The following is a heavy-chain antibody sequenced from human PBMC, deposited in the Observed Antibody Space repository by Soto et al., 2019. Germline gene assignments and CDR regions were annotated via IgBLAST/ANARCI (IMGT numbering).Heavy chain of an antibody. Sequence: EVQLLESGGGLVQPGGSLRLSCAASGFTFFSYAMTWVRQAPGRGLEWVSGISGSGGSTDYADSVKGRFTISRDNSKNTLYLQMNSLRAEDTAVYFCATPIGKEHGSGGSCYSGGDYWGQGTLVTVSS. V-gene: IGHV3-23*01. CDR2: ISGSGGST. CDR1: GFTFFSYA. D-gene: IGHD2-15*01. CDR3: ATPIGKEHGSGGSCYSGGDY. J-gene: IGHJ4*02.